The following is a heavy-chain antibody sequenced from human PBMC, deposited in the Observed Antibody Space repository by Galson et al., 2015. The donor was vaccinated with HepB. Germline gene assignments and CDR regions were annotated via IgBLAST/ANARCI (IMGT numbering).Heavy chain of an antibody. J-gene: IGHJ4*02. Sequence: SVRLSCAASGFTFSSYDMHWVRQAPGKGLQWVALIWPDGSKTHYAHSVKGRFTIPRDNSENTLLLQMNSLRAEDAAVYYCVREVASDWYCFDYWGQGTPVTVSS. CDR3: VREVASDWYCFDY. CDR1: GFTFSSYD. D-gene: IGHD6-19*01. CDR2: IWPDGSKT. V-gene: IGHV3-33*01.